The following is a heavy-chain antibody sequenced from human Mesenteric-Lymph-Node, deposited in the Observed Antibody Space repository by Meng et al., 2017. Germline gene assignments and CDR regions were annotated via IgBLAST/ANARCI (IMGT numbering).Heavy chain of an antibody. CDR1: GYSISSTNW. V-gene: IGHV4-28*01. Sequence: QVQLQESGPGLVKPSDTLSLTCDVSGYSISSTNWWGWIRQPPGKGLEWIGYIYYSGSTSYNPSLKSRVTMSVDTSKNQFSLNLNSVTAVDTAVYYCARNVPGTSAYYDWGQGTLVTVSS. J-gene: IGHJ4*02. D-gene: IGHD3-22*01. CDR2: IYYSGST. CDR3: ARNVPGTSAYYD.